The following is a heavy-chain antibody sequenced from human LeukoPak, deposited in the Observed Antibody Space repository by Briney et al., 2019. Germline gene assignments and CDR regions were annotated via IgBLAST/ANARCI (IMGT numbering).Heavy chain of an antibody. CDR1: GASIRSSTYY. D-gene: IGHD5-24*01. CDR3: ARRGGDDYNRRFDS. Sequence: SETLSLTCTVSGASIRSSTYYWGWIRQPPGEGLEWIVHVNYNGKTYYNPSLKSRITISVKTTKNQFSLKLTSVTAADTAVYYCARRGGDDYNRRFDSWGQGPLVTVSS. V-gene: IGHV4-39*01. J-gene: IGHJ4*02. CDR2: VNYNGKT.